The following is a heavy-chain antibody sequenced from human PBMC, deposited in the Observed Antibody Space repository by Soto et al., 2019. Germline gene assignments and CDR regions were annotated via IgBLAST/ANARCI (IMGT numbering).Heavy chain of an antibody. CDR2: IYTGDSDT. J-gene: IGHJ4*02. CDR3: ARGPDSWYNHFDY. V-gene: IGHV5-51*01. Sequence: GESLKISCKGSGYSFTSYWIGWVRQMPGKGLEWMGIIYTGDSDTRYSPSFQGQVTISADKSISTAYLQWSSLKASDTAMYYCARGPDSWYNHFDYWGQGTLVTVSS. CDR1: GYSFTSYW. D-gene: IGHD6-13*01.